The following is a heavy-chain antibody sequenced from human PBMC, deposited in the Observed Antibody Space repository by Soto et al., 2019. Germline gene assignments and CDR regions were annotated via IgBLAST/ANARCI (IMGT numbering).Heavy chain of an antibody. J-gene: IGHJ5*02. CDR2: IYYSGST. Sequence: QVQLQESGPGLVKPSQTLSLTCTVSGGSISSGGYYWSWIRQHPGKGLEGIGYIYYSGSTYYNPSLKSRVTISVDTSKNQFSLKLSSVTAADTAVYYCARVRYCSGGSCYPRFDPWGQGTLVTVSS. V-gene: IGHV4-31*03. D-gene: IGHD2-15*01. CDR3: ARVRYCSGGSCYPRFDP. CDR1: GGSISSGGYY.